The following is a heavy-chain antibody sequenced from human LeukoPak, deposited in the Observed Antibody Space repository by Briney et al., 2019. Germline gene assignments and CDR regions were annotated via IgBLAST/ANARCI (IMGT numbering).Heavy chain of an antibody. V-gene: IGHV3-7*01. CDR1: GFTFSSYW. CDR3: ASHPLAGIAAAGTLDY. J-gene: IGHJ4*02. CDR2: IKQDGSEK. Sequence: PGGSLRLSCAASGFTFSSYWMSWVRQAPGKGLEWVANIKQDGSEKYYVDSVKGRFTISRDNAKNSLYLQMNSLRAEDTAVYYCASHPLAGIAAAGTLDYWGQGTLVTVSS. D-gene: IGHD6-13*01.